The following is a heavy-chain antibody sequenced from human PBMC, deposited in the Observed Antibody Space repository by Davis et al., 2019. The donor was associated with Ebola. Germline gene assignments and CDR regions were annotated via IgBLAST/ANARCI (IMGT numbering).Heavy chain of an antibody. D-gene: IGHD3-22*01. Sequence: GESLKISCVVSGFTFSTYSMHWVRQAPGKGPEWVAVVSYEGRNKYYADSVKGRFTISRDNSRNTLYLEMSSLRPEDTAVYYCARAADTSGYFPHFWGQGTLVIVSS. J-gene: IGHJ4*02. V-gene: IGHV3-30*15. CDR1: GFTFSTYS. CDR2: VSYEGRNK. CDR3: ARAADTSGYFPHF.